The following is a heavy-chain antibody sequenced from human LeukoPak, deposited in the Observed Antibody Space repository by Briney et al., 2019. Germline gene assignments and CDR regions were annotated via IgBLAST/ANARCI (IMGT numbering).Heavy chain of an antibody. CDR2: IYYSGST. CDR3: ARIRDESRGYSGYEFYYGMAV. J-gene: IGHJ6*02. Sequence: SETLSLTCTVSGGSVSSGSYYWSWIRQPPGKGLEWIGYIYYSGSTNYNPSLKSRVTISVDTSKNQFSLKLSSVTAADTAVYYCARIRDESRGYSGYEFYYGMAVWGQGTTVTVSS. D-gene: IGHD5-12*01. CDR1: GGSVSSGSYY. V-gene: IGHV4-61*01.